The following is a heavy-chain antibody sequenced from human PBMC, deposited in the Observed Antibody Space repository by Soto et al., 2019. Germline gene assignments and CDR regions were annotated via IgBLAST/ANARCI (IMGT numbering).Heavy chain of an antibody. CDR1: GFTFSSYG. CDR3: AKGIVGPGEFDP. V-gene: IGHV3-30*18. D-gene: IGHD1-26*01. Sequence: ESGGGVVQPGRSLRLSCAASGFTFSSYGMHWVRQAPGKGLEWVAVISYDGSNKYYADSVKGRFTISRDNSKNTLYLQMNSLRAEDTAVYYCAKGIVGPGEFDPWGQGTLVTVSS. CDR2: ISYDGSNK. J-gene: IGHJ5*02.